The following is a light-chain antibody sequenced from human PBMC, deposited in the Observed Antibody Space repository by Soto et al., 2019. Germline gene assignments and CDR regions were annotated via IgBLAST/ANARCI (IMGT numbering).Light chain of an antibody. CDR1: QSVSSNY. CDR3: QHFGSSLRT. V-gene: IGKV3-20*01. CDR2: GTS. J-gene: IGKJ1*01. Sequence: IVLTQYPATLSVSPGERSTLSCMASQSVSSNYLAWHQQKPGQTPRLLVHGTSSRATGIPDRFSGSGSGTDFTLTINSLEPEDFAVYYCQHFGSSLRTFGPGTQVEIK.